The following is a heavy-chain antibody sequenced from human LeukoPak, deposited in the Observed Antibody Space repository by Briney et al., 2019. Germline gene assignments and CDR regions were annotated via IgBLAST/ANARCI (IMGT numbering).Heavy chain of an antibody. CDR2: IYHNGST. CDR1: GGSISSGGYY. V-gene: IGHV4-30-2*01. CDR3: AKADGNPTTFDY. Sequence: SETLSLTCTVSGGSISSGGYYWSWIRQPPGKGLEWIGYIYHNGSTYYNPSLKSRVTISVDRSKNQFSLKLSSVTAADTAVYYCAKADGNPTTFDYWGQGTLVTVSS. D-gene: IGHD1-14*01. J-gene: IGHJ4*02.